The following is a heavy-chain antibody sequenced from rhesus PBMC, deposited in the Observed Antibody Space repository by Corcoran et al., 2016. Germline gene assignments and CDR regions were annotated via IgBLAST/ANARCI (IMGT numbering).Heavy chain of an antibody. V-gene: IGHV4-160*01. CDR2: IYGSSGST. J-gene: IGHJ4*01. CDR3: ARRSSGWYYFDY. Sequence: QVQLQESGPGLVKPSETLSLTCAVSGGSISSNYWSWIRQPPGKGLEWIGYIYGSSGSTSYNPSLKSRVTISTDTSKNQFSLKLSSVTAADTAVYYCARRSSGWYYFDYWGQGVLVTVSS. CDR1: GGSISSNY. D-gene: IGHD6-31*01.